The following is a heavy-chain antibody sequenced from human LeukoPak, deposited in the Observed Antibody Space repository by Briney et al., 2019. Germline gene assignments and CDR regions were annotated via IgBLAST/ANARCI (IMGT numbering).Heavy chain of an antibody. D-gene: IGHD3-10*01. CDR3: ARRKTMVRGVITNEV. J-gene: IGHJ4*02. CDR1: GGSISSYY. V-gene: IGHV4-59*08. CDR2: IYYSGST. Sequence: SETLSLTCTVSGGSISSYYWSWIRQPPGKGLEWIGYIYYSGSTNYNPSLKSRVTISVDTSKNQFSLKVSSVTAADTAVYYCARRKTMVRGVITNEVWGQGTLVTVSS.